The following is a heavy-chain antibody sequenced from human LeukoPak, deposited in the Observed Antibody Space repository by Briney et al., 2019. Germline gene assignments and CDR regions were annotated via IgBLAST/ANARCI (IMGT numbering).Heavy chain of an antibody. Sequence: SETLSLTCAVYSGSFSGYYWSWIRQAPGKGLEWIGEINQSGSTNYNSSLKSRVTISLDTSKNHFSLRLSSVTAADTAVYYCARGGDYGMFDYWGQGALVTVSS. V-gene: IGHV4-34*01. CDR2: INQSGST. J-gene: IGHJ4*02. CDR1: SGSFSGYY. D-gene: IGHD4-17*01. CDR3: ARGGDYGMFDY.